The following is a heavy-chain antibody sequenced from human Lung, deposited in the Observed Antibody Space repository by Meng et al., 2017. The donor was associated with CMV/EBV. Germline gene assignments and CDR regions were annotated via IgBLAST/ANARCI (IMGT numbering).Heavy chain of an antibody. V-gene: IGHV4-39*06. CDR3: ARIFPSDYYKYDMDV. CDR1: GASISINTYF. D-gene: IGHD3-3*01. CDR2: ISYGGST. Sequence: SETLSLTCTVPGASISINTYFWDWIRQPPGKGLEWIGSISYGGSTYYNSSLKSRVRISLDTSKSQLTLKLSSVTAADTAVYYCARIFPSDYYKYDMDVWGQGTTVTGSS. J-gene: IGHJ6*02.